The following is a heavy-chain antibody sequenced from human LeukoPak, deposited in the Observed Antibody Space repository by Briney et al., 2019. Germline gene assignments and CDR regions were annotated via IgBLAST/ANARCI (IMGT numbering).Heavy chain of an antibody. J-gene: IGHJ4*02. CDR3: AKGQMGPCYFDY. D-gene: IGHD2-8*01. CDR2: ISYDGSSK. Sequence: GGSLRLSCAASGFTFSSYGMHWVRQAPGKGLEWVAVISYDGSSKYYADSVKGRFTISRDNSKNTLYLQMNSLRAEDTAVYYCAKGQMGPCYFDYWGQGTLVTVSS. V-gene: IGHV3-30*18. CDR1: GFTFSSYG.